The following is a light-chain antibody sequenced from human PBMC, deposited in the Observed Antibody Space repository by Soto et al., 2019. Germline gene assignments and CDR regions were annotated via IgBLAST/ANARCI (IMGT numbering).Light chain of an antibody. CDR3: QQSNNWPYT. Sequence: EIVMTQSPATLSVSPGERATLSCRASQSVSDNLAWYQRKPGQAPRLLIYGASTRATGIPARFSGSGSETEFPLTISSLPSEDFAIYYCQQSNNWPYTFGQGTKVDIK. V-gene: IGKV3-15*01. J-gene: IGKJ2*01. CDR2: GAS. CDR1: QSVSDN.